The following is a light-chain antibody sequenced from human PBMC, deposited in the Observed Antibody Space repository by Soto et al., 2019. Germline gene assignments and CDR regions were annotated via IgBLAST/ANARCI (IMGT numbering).Light chain of an antibody. CDR1: SSDVGGYTD. CDR2: HVS. Sequence: QSALTQPASVSGSPGQSITISCTGTSSDVGGYTDVSWYQQHPGKVPKLMIYHVSNRPSGVSNRFSGSKSGNTASLTISGLQAEDEADYYCSSYTSASTVVFGGGTKLTVL. J-gene: IGLJ2*01. CDR3: SSYTSASTVV. V-gene: IGLV2-14*01.